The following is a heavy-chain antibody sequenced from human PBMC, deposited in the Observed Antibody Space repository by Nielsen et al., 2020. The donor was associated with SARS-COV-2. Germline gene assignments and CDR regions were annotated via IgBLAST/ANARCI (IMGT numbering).Heavy chain of an antibody. Sequence: ASVKVSCKASGYTFTSYDINWVRQATRQGLEWVGWINTNTGNPTYAQAFTGRFVFSLDTSVSTAFLQISSLKAEDTAVYYCARDRQPLNYYYGMDVWGQGTTVTVSS. D-gene: IGHD1-1*01. V-gene: IGHV7-4-1*02. CDR1: GYTFTSYD. CDR2: INTNTGNP. J-gene: IGHJ6*02. CDR3: ARDRQPLNYYYGMDV.